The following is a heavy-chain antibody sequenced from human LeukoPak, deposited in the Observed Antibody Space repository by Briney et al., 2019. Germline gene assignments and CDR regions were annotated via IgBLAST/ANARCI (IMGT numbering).Heavy chain of an antibody. CDR2: ISNKGNYK. CDR3: AKGGHYLFDY. J-gene: IGHJ4*02. Sequence: PGGSLTLSCEGSGFTFSRHGMHWVRQAPGKGLEWVAVISNKGNYKYYGDSVKGRFAISRDNFKTTTYLQMNYLRPEDTAVYFCAKGGHYLFDYWGQGALVTVSS. D-gene: IGHD3-10*01. V-gene: IGHV3-30*18. CDR1: GFTFSRHG.